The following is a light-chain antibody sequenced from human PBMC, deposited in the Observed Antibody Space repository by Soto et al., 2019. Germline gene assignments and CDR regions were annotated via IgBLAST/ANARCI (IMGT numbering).Light chain of an antibody. CDR3: SSYAGSNNSL. CDR2: EVS. Sequence: QSALTQPPSASGSPGHSVTISCTGTSSDVGGYNYVSWYQQHPGKAPQLMIYEVSRRPSGVPDRFSGSKSGNTASLTVSGLQAEDEADYYCSSYAGSNNSLFGGGTKVTVL. V-gene: IGLV2-8*01. J-gene: IGLJ2*01. CDR1: SSDVGGYNY.